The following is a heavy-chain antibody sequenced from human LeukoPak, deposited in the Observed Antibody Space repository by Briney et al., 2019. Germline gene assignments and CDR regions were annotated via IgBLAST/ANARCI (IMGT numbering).Heavy chain of an antibody. D-gene: IGHD3-10*01. CDR3: TTSYYYGSGSYYNG. CDR1: GFTFSNVW. J-gene: IGHJ4*02. V-gene: IGHV3-15*01. Sequence: NPGGSPRLSCAASGFTFSNVWMSWVRQAPGKGLEWVGRIKSKTDGGTTDYAAPVKGRFTISRDDSKNTLYLQMNSLKTEDTAVYYCTTSYYYGSGSYYNGWGQGTLVTVSS. CDR2: IKSKTDGGTT.